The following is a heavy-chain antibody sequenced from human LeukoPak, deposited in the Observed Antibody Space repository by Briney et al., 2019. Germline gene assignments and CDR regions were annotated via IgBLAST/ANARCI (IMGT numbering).Heavy chain of an antibody. CDR1: GFTFSSYT. V-gene: IGHV3-30*04. D-gene: IGHD6-19*01. CDR3: ARGQAVAGRNFDY. CDR2: ISSDGGYQ. Sequence: GGSLRLSCAASGFTFSSYTFHWVRQAPGKGLEWVALISSDGGYQYYADSVKGQFTISRDNSKNTMYLQMNGLRAEDTAVYYCARGQAVAGRNFDYRGQGTLVTVSS. J-gene: IGHJ4*02.